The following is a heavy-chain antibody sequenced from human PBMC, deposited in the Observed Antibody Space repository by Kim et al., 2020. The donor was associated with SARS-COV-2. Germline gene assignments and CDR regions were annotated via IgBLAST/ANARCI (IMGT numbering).Heavy chain of an antibody. Sequence: SQTLSLTCAISGDSVSSNSAAWNWIRQSPSRGLEWLGRTYYRSKWYNDYAVSVKSRITINPDTSKNQFSLRLNSVTPEDTAVYYCASTLLWFGEFSYGMDVWGQGTTVTVSS. CDR1: GDSVSSNSAA. V-gene: IGHV6-1*01. D-gene: IGHD3-10*01. CDR3: ASTLLWFGEFSYGMDV. CDR2: TYYRSKWYN. J-gene: IGHJ6*02.